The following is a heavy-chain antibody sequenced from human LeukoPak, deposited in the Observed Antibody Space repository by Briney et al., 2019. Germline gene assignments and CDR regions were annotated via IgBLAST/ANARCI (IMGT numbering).Heavy chain of an antibody. D-gene: IGHD6-13*01. Sequence: ASVKVSCKASGYTFTNYGITWVRQAPGQGLEWMGWINPNSGGTNYAQKFQGRVTMTRDTSISTAYMELSRLRSDDTAVYYCASRIAGYYFDYWGQGALVTVSS. CDR2: INPNSGGT. V-gene: IGHV1-2*02. CDR1: GYTFTNYG. CDR3: ASRIAGYYFDY. J-gene: IGHJ4*02.